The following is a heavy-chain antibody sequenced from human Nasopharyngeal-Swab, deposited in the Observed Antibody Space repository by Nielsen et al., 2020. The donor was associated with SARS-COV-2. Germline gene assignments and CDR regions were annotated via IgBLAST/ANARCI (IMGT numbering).Heavy chain of an antibody. CDR3: ARDIGHSSGWYSYYSYGMDV. V-gene: IGHV3-30*04. CDR1: GFTFSSYA. D-gene: IGHD6-19*01. CDR2: ISYDGSKK. J-gene: IGHJ6*02. Sequence: GESLKISCAASGFTFSSYAMYWVRQAPGKGLEWVAVISYDGSKKYYVDSVKGRLTIPRDNSKNTLYLQMNSLRAEDTAVYYCARDIGHSSGWYSYYSYGMDVWGQGTTVTVSS.